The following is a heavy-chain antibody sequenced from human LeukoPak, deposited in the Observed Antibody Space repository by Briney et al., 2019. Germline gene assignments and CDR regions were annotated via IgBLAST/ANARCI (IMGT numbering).Heavy chain of an antibody. CDR1: GYTFTGYY. CDR3: ARDRRDYYGSGSYNEFDY. J-gene: IGHJ4*02. D-gene: IGHD3-10*01. V-gene: IGHV1-2*06. Sequence: ASVKVSCKASGYTFTGYYMHWVRQAPGQGLEWKGRINPNSGGTNYAQKFQGRVTMTRDTSISTAYMELSRLRSDDTAVYYCARDRRDYYGSGSYNEFDYWGQGTLVTVSS. CDR2: INPNSGGT.